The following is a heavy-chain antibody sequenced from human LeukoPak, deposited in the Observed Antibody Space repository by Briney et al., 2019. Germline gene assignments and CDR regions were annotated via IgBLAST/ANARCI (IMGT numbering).Heavy chain of an antibody. V-gene: IGHV4-59*01. CDR2: IYYSGST. Sequence: SETLSLTCTVSGGSISSYYWSWTRQPPGKGLEWIGYIYYSGSTNYNPSLKSRVTISVDTSKNQFSLKLSSVTAADTAVYYCARVRGSYFADYWGQGTLVTVSS. J-gene: IGHJ4*02. D-gene: IGHD1-26*01. CDR3: ARVRGSYFADY. CDR1: GGSISSYY.